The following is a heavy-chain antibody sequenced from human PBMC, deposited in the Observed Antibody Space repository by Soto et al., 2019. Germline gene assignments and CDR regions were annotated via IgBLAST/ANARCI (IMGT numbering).Heavy chain of an antibody. CDR1: GFTFSSYW. D-gene: IGHD1-26*01. CDR3: VRLFGSHVYYRHGKYF. V-gene: IGHV3-74*01. Sequence: GGSLRLSCAASGFTFSSYWMHWVRQAPGKGLVWVSRIYSDVSSTSYADSVKGRFTISRDNAKNTLYLEMNSLRAEDTAVYFCVRLFGSHVYYRHGKYFCGRGTTDIGSS. CDR2: IYSDVSST. J-gene: IGHJ6*01.